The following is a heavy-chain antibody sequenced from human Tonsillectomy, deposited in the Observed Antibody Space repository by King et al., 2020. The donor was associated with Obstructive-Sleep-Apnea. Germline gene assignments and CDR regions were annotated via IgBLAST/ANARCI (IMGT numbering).Heavy chain of an antibody. Sequence: QLVQSGGGVVQPGRSLRLSCAASGFTFSSYAMHWVRQAPGKGLEWVAVISYDGSNKYYADSVKGRFTISRDNSKNTLYLQMNSLRAEDTAVYYCTRVLVQRWLQFFSAFDIWGQGTMVTVSS. CDR2: ISYDGSNK. V-gene: IGHV3-30*04. CDR3: TRVLVQRWLQFFSAFDI. CDR1: GFTFSSYA. D-gene: IGHD5-24*01. J-gene: IGHJ3*02.